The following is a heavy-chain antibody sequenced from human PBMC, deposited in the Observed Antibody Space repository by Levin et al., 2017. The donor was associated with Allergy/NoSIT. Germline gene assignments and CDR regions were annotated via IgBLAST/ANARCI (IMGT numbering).Heavy chain of an antibody. D-gene: IGHD6-6*01. CDR3: SRGAARDADYYYYGLDV. V-gene: IGHV3-74*01. CDR1: GFTFSNYW. CDR2: INSDGTST. Sequence: GGSLRLSCAASGFTFSNYWIHWVRQAPGEGLVWVSRINSDGTSTNYADSVKGRITISRDNAKNTAYLQMNSLRVEDTAVYYCSRGAARDADYYYYGLDVWGQGTTVTVSS. J-gene: IGHJ6*02.